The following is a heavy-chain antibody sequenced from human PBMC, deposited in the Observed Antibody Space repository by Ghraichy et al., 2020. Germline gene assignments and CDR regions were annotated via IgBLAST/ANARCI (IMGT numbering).Heavy chain of an antibody. CDR2: ISAYNGNP. V-gene: IGHV1-18*04. CDR1: RSHVSTPV. Sequence: ASVKVSCKISRSHVSTPVTTHFLVCPLLLVEWKGWISAYNGNPNYAQKLQGRVTMTTDTSTSTAYMELRSMRSDDTAVYYCARGHSSSSGADYWGQ. CDR3: ARGHSSSSGADY. D-gene: IGHD6-6*01. J-gene: IGHJ4*02.